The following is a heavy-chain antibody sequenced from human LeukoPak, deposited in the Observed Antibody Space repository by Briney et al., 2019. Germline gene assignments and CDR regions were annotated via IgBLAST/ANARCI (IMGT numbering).Heavy chain of an antibody. V-gene: IGHV4-34*01. CDR2: INHSGST. CDR3: ARGRNRNCSGGSCYSIGY. Sequence: SETLSLTCAVYGGSSSGYYWSWIRQSPGKGLEWIGEINHSGSTNYNPSLKSRVTISVDTSKNQFSLKVSSMTAADTAVYYCARGRNRNCSGGSCYSIGYWGQGALVTVSS. D-gene: IGHD2-15*01. J-gene: IGHJ4*02. CDR1: GGSSSGYY.